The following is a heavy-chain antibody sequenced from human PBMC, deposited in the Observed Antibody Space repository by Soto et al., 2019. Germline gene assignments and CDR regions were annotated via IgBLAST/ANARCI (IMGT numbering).Heavy chain of an antibody. Sequence: SETLSITCTVSGGSIRSYYWTWIRRPPGKGLEWFGYIFYSGSTFYNPSLKSRVTISIHTSKSQFSLQLTSVTAADTAVYYCARGAADTAMVDSWGQGTLVTVSS. CDR1: GGSIRSYY. D-gene: IGHD5-18*01. J-gene: IGHJ4*02. CDR3: ARGAADTAMVDS. CDR2: IFYSGST. V-gene: IGHV4-59*01.